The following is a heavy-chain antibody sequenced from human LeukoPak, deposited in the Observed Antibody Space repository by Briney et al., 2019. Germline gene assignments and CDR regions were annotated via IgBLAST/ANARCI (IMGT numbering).Heavy chain of an antibody. D-gene: IGHD6-13*01. CDR3: ARAFSPGIATN. CDR2: MSPNSGNT. Sequence: EASVKVSCKASGYTFISYDINWVRQATGQGLEWMGWMSPNSGNTGYAQKFQGRITMTKSTSISTAYMELSDQESEDTAVYYCARAFSPGIATNWGQGTLVTVSS. V-gene: IGHV1-8*01. CDR1: GYTFISYD. J-gene: IGHJ4*02.